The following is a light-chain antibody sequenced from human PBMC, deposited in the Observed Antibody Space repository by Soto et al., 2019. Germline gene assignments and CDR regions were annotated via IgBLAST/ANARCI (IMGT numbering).Light chain of an antibody. CDR2: DVS. Sequence: QSALTQPASVSGSPGQSITISCTGTSSDVGGYNYVSWYQQHPGKAPKLMIYDVSNRPSGVSNRFSGSKSGNTASLTISGLQAEDEADYYCSSYTSSYNYVFGTGTKVTV. V-gene: IGLV2-14*01. CDR3: SSYTSSYNYV. J-gene: IGLJ1*01. CDR1: SSDVGGYNY.